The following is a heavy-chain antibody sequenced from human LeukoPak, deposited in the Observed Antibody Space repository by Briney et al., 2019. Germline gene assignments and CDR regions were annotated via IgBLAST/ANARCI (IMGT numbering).Heavy chain of an antibody. CDR2: IYYSGST. CDR3: ATSPGLNAFDI. D-gene: IGHD6-19*01. J-gene: IGHJ3*02. V-gene: IGHV4-59*08. Sequence: SETLSLTCTVFGGSISSYYWSWIRQPPGKGLEWIGYIYYSGSTNYNPSLKSRVTISVDTSKNQFSLKLSSVTAADTAVYYCATSPGLNAFDIWGQGTMVTVSS. CDR1: GGSISSYY.